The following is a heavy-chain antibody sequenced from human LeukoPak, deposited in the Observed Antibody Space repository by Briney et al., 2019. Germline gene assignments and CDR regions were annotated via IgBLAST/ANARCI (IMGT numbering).Heavy chain of an antibody. D-gene: IGHD3-22*01. J-gene: IGHJ4*02. V-gene: IGHV4-39*01. Sequence: SETLSLTCTVSGGSISSSSYYWGWIRQPPGKGLGWIGSIYYSGSTYYNPSLKSRVTISVDTSKNQFSLKLSSVTAADTAVYYCARHPRDSSGSLYYFDYWGQGTLVTVSS. CDR1: GGSISSSSYY. CDR3: ARHPRDSSGSLYYFDY. CDR2: IYYSGST.